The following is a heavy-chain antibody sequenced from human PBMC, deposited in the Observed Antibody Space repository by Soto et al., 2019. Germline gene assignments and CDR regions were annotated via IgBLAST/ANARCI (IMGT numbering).Heavy chain of an antibody. CDR2: INHSGST. Sequence: SETLSLTCAVYGGSFSGYYWSWIRQPPGKGLEWIGEINHSGSTNYNPSLKSRVTISVDTSKNQFSLKLSSVTAADTAVYYCAGSRYNWNYVYYYYYYGMDVWGQGTTVTVSS. V-gene: IGHV4-34*01. CDR1: GGSFSGYY. J-gene: IGHJ6*02. D-gene: IGHD1-7*01. CDR3: AGSRYNWNYVYYYYYYGMDV.